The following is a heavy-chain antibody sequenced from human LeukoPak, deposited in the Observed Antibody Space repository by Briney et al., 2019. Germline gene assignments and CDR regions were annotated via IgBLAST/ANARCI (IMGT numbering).Heavy chain of an antibody. Sequence: PSETLSLTCTVSGGSISSSSYYWGWIRQPPGKGLEWLGSIYYSGTTYYNPSLKSRVTISVDTSKNQFSLRLSSVTAADTAVYYCARRLGTVATTFDYWGQGTLVTVSS. CDR3: ARRLGTVATTFDY. J-gene: IGHJ4*02. CDR2: IYYSGTT. V-gene: IGHV4-39*01. CDR1: GGSISSSSYY. D-gene: IGHD4-23*01.